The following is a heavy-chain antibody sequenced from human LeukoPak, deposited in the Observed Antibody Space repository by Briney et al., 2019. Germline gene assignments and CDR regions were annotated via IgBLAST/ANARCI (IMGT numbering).Heavy chain of an antibody. CDR3: ARQLYYYDSSGYYWFDY. D-gene: IGHD3-22*01. Sequence: PSETLSLTCAVYGGSFSGYYWSWXRXXXGXGLXWIGEINHSGSTNYNPSLKSRVTISVDTSKNQFSLKLSSVTAADTAVYYCARQLYYYDSSGYYWFDYWGQGTLVTVSS. V-gene: IGHV4-34*01. CDR1: GGSFSGYY. CDR2: INHSGST. J-gene: IGHJ4*02.